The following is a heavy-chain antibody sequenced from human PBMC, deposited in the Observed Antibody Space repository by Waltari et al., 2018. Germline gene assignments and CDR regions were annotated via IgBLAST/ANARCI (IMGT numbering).Heavy chain of an antibody. V-gene: IGHV3-21*01. CDR2: ISGSGGHK. Sequence: EVQLVESGGGLVKPGGSLRLSCVASEFTFSSFSLDGVRQAPGKGLGWVSSISGSGGHKFYAASMEGRFTISRDNAKNSLYLQMNSLRAEDTAVYYCATSEYQLVLVDEYWGQGTLVTVSS. CDR1: EFTFSSFS. D-gene: IGHD2-2*01. J-gene: IGHJ4*02. CDR3: ATSEYQLVLVDEY.